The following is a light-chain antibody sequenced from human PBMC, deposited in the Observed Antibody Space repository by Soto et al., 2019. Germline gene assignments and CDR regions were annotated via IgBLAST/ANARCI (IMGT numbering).Light chain of an antibody. Sequence: DIQMTQSPSTLSASVGDRVTITCRASQSIGTWLAWYQQKPGKAPKLLIYDASTLESGVPSRFSGSGSGTEFTLIISSLQPDDLGTYYCQHTTDFTFGQGTKVEIK. V-gene: IGKV1-5*01. CDR1: QSIGTW. CDR2: DAS. J-gene: IGKJ2*01. CDR3: QHTTDFT.